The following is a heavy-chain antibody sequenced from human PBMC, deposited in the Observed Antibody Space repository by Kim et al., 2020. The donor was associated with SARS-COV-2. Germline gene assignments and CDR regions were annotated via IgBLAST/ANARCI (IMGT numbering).Heavy chain of an antibody. CDR1: GGTFSSYA. J-gene: IGHJ6*02. D-gene: IGHD3-16*02. V-gene: IGHV1-69*13. CDR3: ASHVGSYPIDGYGMDV. CDR2: IIPIFGTA. Sequence: SVKVSCKASGGTFSSYAISWVRQAPGQGLEWMGGIIPIFGTANYAQKFQGRVTITADESTSTAYMELSSLRSEDTAVYYCASHVGSYPIDGYGMDVWGQGTTVTVSS.